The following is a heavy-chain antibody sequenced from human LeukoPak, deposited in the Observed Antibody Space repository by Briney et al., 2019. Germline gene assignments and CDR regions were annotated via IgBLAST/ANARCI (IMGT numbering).Heavy chain of an antibody. CDR3: ARDGGSYYFDY. J-gene: IGHJ4*02. CDR1: RGSISSSSYY. D-gene: IGHD1-26*01. Sequence: SETLSLTCTVSRGSISSSSYYWGWIRQPPGKGLEWIGSIYYSGNTYYNPSLKSRVTISVDTSKNQFSLKLSSVTAADTAVYYCARDGGSYYFDYWGQGTLVTVSS. V-gene: IGHV4-39*07. CDR2: IYYSGNT.